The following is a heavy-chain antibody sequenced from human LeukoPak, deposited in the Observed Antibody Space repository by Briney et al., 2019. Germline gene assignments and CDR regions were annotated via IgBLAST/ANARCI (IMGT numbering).Heavy chain of an antibody. Sequence: GGSLRLSCAASGFTFSSYGMHWVRQAPGKGLDWVAFIHHDGSNKYYADSVRGRFTISRDNAKNSLYLQMNSLRAEDTAVYYCAELGITMIGGVWGKGTTVTISS. CDR2: IHHDGSNK. J-gene: IGHJ6*04. CDR1: GFTFSSYG. D-gene: IGHD3-10*02. V-gene: IGHV3-30*02. CDR3: AELGITMIGGV.